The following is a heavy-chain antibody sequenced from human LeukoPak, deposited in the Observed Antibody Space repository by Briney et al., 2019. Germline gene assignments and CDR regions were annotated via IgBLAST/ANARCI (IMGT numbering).Heavy chain of an antibody. J-gene: IGHJ4*02. D-gene: IGHD2-15*01. CDR1: GFTFTSYA. V-gene: IGHV3-23*01. CDR2: TSGSGGST. Sequence: GGSLRLSCAASGFTFTSYAMSWVRQAPGKGLEWVSGTSGSGGSTYYAGSVKGRFTISRDNSKNTLYLQMNSLRVEDTAVYYCAKNGGSQCYSHLDSWGQGTLVTVSS. CDR3: AKNGGSQCYSHLDS.